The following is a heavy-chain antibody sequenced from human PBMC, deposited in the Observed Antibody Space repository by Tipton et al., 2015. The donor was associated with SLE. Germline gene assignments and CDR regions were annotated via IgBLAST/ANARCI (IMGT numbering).Heavy chain of an antibody. J-gene: IGHJ4*02. CDR1: GYSFTSYW. Sequence: QLVQSGVEVKKTGESLRISCKGSGYSFTSYWISWVRQMPGKGLEWMGRIDPSDSYTNYSPSFQGHVTISADKSISTAYLQWSSLKASDTAMYYCARREYWSAYYFDNWGQGTPVTVSS. CDR2: IDPSDSYT. V-gene: IGHV5-10-1*01. CDR3: ARREYWSAYYFDN. D-gene: IGHD3-3*01.